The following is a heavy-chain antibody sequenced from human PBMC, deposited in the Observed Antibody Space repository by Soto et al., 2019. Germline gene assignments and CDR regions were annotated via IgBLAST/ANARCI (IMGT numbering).Heavy chain of an antibody. CDR1: GFTFSTYA. Sequence: EVQLLESGGGLVQPGGSLRLSCAASGFTFSTYAMSWVRQAPGKGLEWVSAISGTGGSTYYADSVKGRFTISRDNSKNTPYLQMNSLRAEDTAVYYCAKNWDTTSSPSSHWGQGTLVTVSS. CDR2: ISGTGGST. J-gene: IGHJ4*02. D-gene: IGHD6-6*01. CDR3: AKNWDTTSSPSSH. V-gene: IGHV3-23*01.